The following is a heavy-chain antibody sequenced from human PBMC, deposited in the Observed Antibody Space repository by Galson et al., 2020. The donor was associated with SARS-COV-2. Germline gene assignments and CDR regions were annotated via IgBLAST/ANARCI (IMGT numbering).Heavy chain of an antibody. CDR1: GFAFSEYA. CDR3: LACSSSRHTY. CDR2: LSTTGGTS. Sequence: GESLKISCSASGFAFSEYAMHWVRQAPEKGLQYVSALSTTGGTSFYADSVSGRFTMSRDNSKNTFYLQMTGLRVEDTAFYYFLACSSSRHTYWGHGTLVTVSS. D-gene: IGHD6-13*01. V-gene: IGHV3-64D*09. J-gene: IGHJ4*01.